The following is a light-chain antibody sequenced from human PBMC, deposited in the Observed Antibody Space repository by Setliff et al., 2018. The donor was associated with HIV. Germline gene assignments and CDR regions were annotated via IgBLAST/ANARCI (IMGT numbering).Light chain of an antibody. Sequence: QSVLAQPASVSGSPGQSITISCTGTNSDIGAYNYVSWYQQNPGKAPKLMIYDVSNRPSGVSNRFSGSKSGNTASLTISGLQAEDEADYYCCSYSSSSTLYVFGTGTKVTVL. CDR3: CSYSSSSTLYV. J-gene: IGLJ1*01. CDR2: DVS. V-gene: IGLV2-14*03. CDR1: NSDIGAYNY.